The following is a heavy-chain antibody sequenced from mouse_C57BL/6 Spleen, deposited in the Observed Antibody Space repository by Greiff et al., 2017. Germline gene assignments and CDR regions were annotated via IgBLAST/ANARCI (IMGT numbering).Heavy chain of an antibody. CDR2: IWSGGST. V-gene: IGHV2-4*01. Sequence: QVQLQQSGPGLVQPSQRLSITCTVSGFSFTSYGVHWVRQPPGKGLEWLGVIWSGGSTDYNAAFISRLSISKDNSTSHVFFKMNSLQADDTAIYYCAKAHYYGSSYYAMDDWGQGTSVTVSS. CDR1: GFSFTSYG. CDR3: AKAHYYGSSYYAMDD. J-gene: IGHJ4*01. D-gene: IGHD1-1*01.